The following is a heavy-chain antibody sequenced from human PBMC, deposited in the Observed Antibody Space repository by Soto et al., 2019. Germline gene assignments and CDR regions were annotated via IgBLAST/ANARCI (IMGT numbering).Heavy chain of an antibody. CDR1: GFTFSSYA. D-gene: IGHD3-3*01. J-gene: IGHJ6*02. Sequence: VGSLRLSCAASGFTFSSYAMHWVRQAPGKGLEWVAVISYDGSNKYYADSVKGRFTISRDNSKNTLYLQMNSLRAEDTAVYYCARGGDFRLGMDVWGQGTTVTVSS. V-gene: IGHV3-30-3*01. CDR3: ARGGDFRLGMDV. CDR2: ISYDGSNK.